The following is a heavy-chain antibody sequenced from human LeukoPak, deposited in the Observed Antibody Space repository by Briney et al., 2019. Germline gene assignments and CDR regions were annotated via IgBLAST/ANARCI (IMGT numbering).Heavy chain of an antibody. CDR2: IIPMFGKA. J-gene: IGHJ4*02. V-gene: IGHV1-69*06. Sequence: SVRVSCKDSGGTFSSYAIRWVRQAPGEGVEWMGGIIPMFGKANYAQTFQGRVTITADKSTSTAYMELSSLRSEDTAVYYCARVGWNGYPEARTYYFDYWGQGTLVTVSS. D-gene: IGHD1-1*01. CDR3: ARVGWNGYPEARTYYFDY. CDR1: GGTFSSYA.